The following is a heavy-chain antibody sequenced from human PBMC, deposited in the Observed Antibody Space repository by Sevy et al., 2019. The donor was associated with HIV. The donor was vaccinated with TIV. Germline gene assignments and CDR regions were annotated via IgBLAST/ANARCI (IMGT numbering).Heavy chain of an antibody. D-gene: IGHD2-15*01. CDR3: ARAYCSGGRCYSLAY. CDR2: ISPLNGDT. CDR1: GYTFTNYR. Sequence: ASVKVSCEASGYTFTNYRITWVRQAPGQGLEWMGWISPLNGDTNYAQRLQGRVTMTTDTSTNTAYMELRSLRSDDTAVYYCARAYCSGGRCYSLAYWGQGTLVTVSS. V-gene: IGHV1-18*01. J-gene: IGHJ4*02.